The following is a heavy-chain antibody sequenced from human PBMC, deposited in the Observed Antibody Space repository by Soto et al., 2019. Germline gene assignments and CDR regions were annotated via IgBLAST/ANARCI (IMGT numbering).Heavy chain of an antibody. V-gene: IGHV4-59*01. Sequence: SETLSLTCTVSGDSISSYYRSWIRQPPGKGLEWIGYIYYSGSTNYNPSLKSRVTISVDTSKNQFSLKLTSVTAADTAVYYCARGAWQWLATSAFDIWGQGTMVTVS. CDR2: IYYSGST. CDR3: ARGAWQWLATSAFDI. CDR1: GDSISSYY. D-gene: IGHD6-19*01. J-gene: IGHJ3*02.